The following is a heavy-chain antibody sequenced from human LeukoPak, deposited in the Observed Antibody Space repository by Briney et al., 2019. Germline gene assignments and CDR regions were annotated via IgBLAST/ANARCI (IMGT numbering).Heavy chain of an antibody. CDR2: INPNSGGT. CDR3: ARGYDSSGYYYSIWY. D-gene: IGHD3-22*01. CDR1: GYTFTGYY. V-gene: IGHV1-2*02. J-gene: IGHJ4*02. Sequence: GASVKVSCKASGYTFTGYYMHWVRQAPGQGLEWMGWINPNSGGTSYAQKFQGRVTMTRDTSISTAYMALSRLRSDDTAVYYCARGYDSSGYYYSIWYWGQGSLVTVSS.